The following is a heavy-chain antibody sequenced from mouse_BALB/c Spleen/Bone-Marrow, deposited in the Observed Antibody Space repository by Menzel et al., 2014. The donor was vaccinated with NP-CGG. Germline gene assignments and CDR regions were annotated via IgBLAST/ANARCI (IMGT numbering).Heavy chain of an antibody. CDR3: ARGYGNPYYYAMDY. V-gene: IGHV1-39*01. J-gene: IGHJ4*01. D-gene: IGHD2-1*01. CDR2: IDPYYGGT. Sequence: EVQGVESGPELEKPGASVKISCKASGYSFTGYNMNWVKQSNGKSLEWIGNIDPYYGGTSYNQKFKGEATLTVDKSSSTAYMQLKSLTSEDSAVYYCARGYGNPYYYAMDYWGQGTSVTVSS. CDR1: GYSFTGYN.